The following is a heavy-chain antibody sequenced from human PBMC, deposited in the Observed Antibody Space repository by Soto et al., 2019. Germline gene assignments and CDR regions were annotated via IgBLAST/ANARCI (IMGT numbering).Heavy chain of an antibody. Sequence: GGSLRLSCAASGFSISTYGVTWVRQAPGKGLEWVSGFSGSSGNTYYADSVKGRFTISRDNSKNTVYLQMNSLRAEDTAVYYCARWNGYFDYWGQGTLVTVSS. CDR2: FSGSSGNT. D-gene: IGHD1-1*01. J-gene: IGHJ4*02. CDR3: ARWNGYFDY. CDR1: GFSISTYG. V-gene: IGHV3-23*01.